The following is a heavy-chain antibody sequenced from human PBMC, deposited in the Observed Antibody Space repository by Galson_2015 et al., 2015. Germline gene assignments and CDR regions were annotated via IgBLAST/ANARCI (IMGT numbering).Heavy chain of an antibody. CDR1: GFILSRCA. D-gene: IGHD4-17*01. CDR2: ITSSGDII. Sequence: SLRLSCAASGFILSRCAMTWVRQSSGKGLEWVSTITSSGDIIRYADSVKGRFTTSRDNSRNTLFLQMSSLRVEDTAIYYCAKDPNGDYVGAFDTWGHGTLVTVSS. J-gene: IGHJ3*02. CDR3: AKDPNGDYVGAFDT. V-gene: IGHV3-23*01.